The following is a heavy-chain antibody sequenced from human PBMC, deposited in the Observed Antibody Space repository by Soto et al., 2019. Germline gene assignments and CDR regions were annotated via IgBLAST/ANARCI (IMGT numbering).Heavy chain of an antibody. D-gene: IGHD2-15*01. J-gene: IGHJ6*02. CDR2: IYYSGST. CDR3: ARAPTPYLPHYYYGMDV. V-gene: IGHV4-59*01. CDR1: GGSISSYY. Sequence: PSDTLSLTCTVSGGSISSYYWSWIRQPPGKGLEWIGYIYYSGSTNYNPSLKSRVTISVDTSKNQFSLKLSSVTAADTAVYYCARAPTPYLPHYYYGMDVWGQGTTVTVSS.